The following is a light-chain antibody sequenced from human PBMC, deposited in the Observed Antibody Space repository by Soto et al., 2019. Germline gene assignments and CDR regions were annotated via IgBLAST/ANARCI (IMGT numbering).Light chain of an antibody. CDR1: QSVSSW. CDR2: KAF. J-gene: IGKJ4*01. V-gene: IGKV1-5*03. CDR3: QQYSRNPLT. Sequence: DIQMTQSPSTLSASVGDRVTITCRASQSVSSWLAWYQQKPGEVPKLLIYKAFSLETGVPSRFSGSGSGTEFTLTISSLQPDDFVTYYCQQYSRNPLTFGGGTKVEI.